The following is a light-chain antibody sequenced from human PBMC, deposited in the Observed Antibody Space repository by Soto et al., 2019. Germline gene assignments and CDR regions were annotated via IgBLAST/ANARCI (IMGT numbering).Light chain of an antibody. CDR3: QSYDTSLRGSKVV. V-gene: IGLV3-21*02. CDR2: DDG. CDR1: NIGSKS. Sequence: SYELTQPPSVSVAPGQTARISCGGNNIGSKSVHWYQQRPGQAPVLVVYDDGDRPSAIPERFSPSNSGITATLTISRVEAGDEDDYYCQSYDTSLRGSKVVFGGGTKLTVL. J-gene: IGLJ2*01.